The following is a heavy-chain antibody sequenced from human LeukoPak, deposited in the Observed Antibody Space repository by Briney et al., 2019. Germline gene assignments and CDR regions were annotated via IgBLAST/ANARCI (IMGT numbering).Heavy chain of an antibody. CDR3: ARDVGVSQCDY. J-gene: IGHJ4*02. CDR1: GYTFNNHG. CDR2: ISGYNGQT. V-gene: IGHV1-18*01. D-gene: IGHD3-10*01. Sequence: GASVKVSCKASGYTFNNHGISWVRQAPGQGLEWMGWISGYNGQTDYAQKFQGRVTLTTDTSTSTAYMEVRSLTSDDTAMYYCARDVGVSQCDYWGQGTLVTVSS.